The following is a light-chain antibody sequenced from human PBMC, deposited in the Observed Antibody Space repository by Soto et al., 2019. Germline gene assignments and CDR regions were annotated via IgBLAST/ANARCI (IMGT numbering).Light chain of an antibody. CDR1: QSVNSY. J-gene: IGKJ5*01. V-gene: IGKV3-11*01. Sequence: EIVLTQSPATLSLSPGERTTLSCRASQSVNSYLAWYQQKPGQAPRLLIYDASKRSTGIPASFSGSGSGKDFTLTISSLEPEDFAVYYCQQRSNWPITFGQGTRLEI. CDR3: QQRSNWPIT. CDR2: DAS.